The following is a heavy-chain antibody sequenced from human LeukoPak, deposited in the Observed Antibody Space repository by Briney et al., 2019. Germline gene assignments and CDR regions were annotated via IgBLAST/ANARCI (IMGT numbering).Heavy chain of an antibody. D-gene: IGHD3-22*01. CDR2: ISQSSNI. CDR3: ARSPLAFYDSSGYPRVWFDP. CDR1: GDSISSGCDS. J-gene: IGHJ5*02. Sequence: PSESLSLTCSVAGDSISSGCDSWSWIRQPPGKGLEWIGYIYHIGYISQSSNIYQNPSLKSRVTISLDTSRNQFSLKLSSVTAADTAVYYCARSPLAFYDSSGYPRVWFDPWGQGTLVTVSS. V-gene: IGHV4-30-2*01.